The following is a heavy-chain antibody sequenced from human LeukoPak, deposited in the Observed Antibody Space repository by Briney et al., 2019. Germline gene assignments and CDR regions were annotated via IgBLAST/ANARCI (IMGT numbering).Heavy chain of an antibody. J-gene: IGHJ5*02. Sequence: PSETLSLTCTVSGDSISSSSYYWGWIRQPPGKGLEWIGSIYYSGSTYYNPSLKSRVTISVDTSKNQFSLKLSSVTAADTAVYYCARVRVPAATMSSWFDPWGQGTLVTVSS. D-gene: IGHD2-2*01. CDR1: GDSISSSSYY. CDR3: ARVRVPAATMSSWFDP. CDR2: IYYSGST. V-gene: IGHV4-39*07.